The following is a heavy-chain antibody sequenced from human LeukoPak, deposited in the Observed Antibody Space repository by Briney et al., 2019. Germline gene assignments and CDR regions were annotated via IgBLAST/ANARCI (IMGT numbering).Heavy chain of an antibody. J-gene: IGHJ3*02. CDR2: IWYDGSNI. Sequence: GGSLRLSCAASGFXFSTYGFHWVRQAPGKGLDWVAVIWYDGSNIHYADSVKGRFTIPRDNSKNTLYLQMNSLRVEDTAVYYCARDGDYRKGAAFDIWGQGTMVTVSS. CDR1: GFXFSTYG. CDR3: ARDGDYRKGAAFDI. D-gene: IGHD4-17*01. V-gene: IGHV3-33*01.